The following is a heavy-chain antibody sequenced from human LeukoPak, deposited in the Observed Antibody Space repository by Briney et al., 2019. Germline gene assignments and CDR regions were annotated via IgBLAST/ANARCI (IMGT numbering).Heavy chain of an antibody. CDR3: ATAIDYGDSYDAFDI. D-gene: IGHD4-17*01. Sequence: ASVKVSCKVSGYTLTELSMHWVRQAPGKGLEWMGGFDPEDGETIYAQKFRGRVTMTEDTSTDTAYMELSSLRSEDTAVYYCATAIDYGDSYDAFDIWGQGTMVTVSS. CDR1: GYTLTELS. V-gene: IGHV1-24*01. J-gene: IGHJ3*02. CDR2: FDPEDGET.